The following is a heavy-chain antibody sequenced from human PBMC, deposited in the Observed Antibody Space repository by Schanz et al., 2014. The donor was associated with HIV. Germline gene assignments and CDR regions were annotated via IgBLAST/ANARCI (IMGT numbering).Heavy chain of an antibody. CDR3: ARGDGGYWYYFDY. CDR1: GFTFSNYG. D-gene: IGHD5-12*01. V-gene: IGHV3-33*01. Sequence: QVQLVESGGGVVQPGRSLRLSCAASGFTFSNYGMHWVRQAPGKGLEWVAVIWYDGSNKYYADSVKGRFTISRDNSKNKLYLQMNSLRAEDTAVYYCARGDGGYWYYFDYWGQGTLVTVSS. CDR2: IWYDGSNK. J-gene: IGHJ4*02.